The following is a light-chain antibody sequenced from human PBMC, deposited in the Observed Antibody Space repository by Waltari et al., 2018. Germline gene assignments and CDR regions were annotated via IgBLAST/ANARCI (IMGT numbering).Light chain of an antibody. CDR2: LGS. Sequence: DIVMTQSLLSLPVTPGEPASISCRSSQSLLHSNGYNYLDWYLQKPGQSPQILIYLGSNRASGVPDRFSGSGSGTDFTLKRSRVEAEDAGVYYCMEALQSVTFGQGTRLEIK. CDR1: QSLLHSNGYNY. V-gene: IGKV2-28*01. J-gene: IGKJ5*01. CDR3: MEALQSVT.